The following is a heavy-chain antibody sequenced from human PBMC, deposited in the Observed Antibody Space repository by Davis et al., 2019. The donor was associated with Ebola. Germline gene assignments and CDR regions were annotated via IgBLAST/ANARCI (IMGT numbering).Heavy chain of an antibody. Sequence: GESLKISCKGSGYSFISYWISWVRQMPGKGLEWMGRIDPSDSYTNYSPSFQGHVTISADKSISTAYLQWSSLKASDTAMYYCARRKCDSSSCHWYFDLWGRGTLVTVSS. J-gene: IGHJ2*01. CDR2: IDPSDSYT. CDR1: GYSFISYW. V-gene: IGHV5-10-1*01. CDR3: ARRKCDSSSCHWYFDL. D-gene: IGHD6-13*01.